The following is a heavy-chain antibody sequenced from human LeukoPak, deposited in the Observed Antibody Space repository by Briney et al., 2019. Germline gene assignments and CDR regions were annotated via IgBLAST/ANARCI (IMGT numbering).Heavy chain of an antibody. CDR1: GGSISSGGYY. V-gene: IGHV4-31*03. CDR2: IYYSGST. CDR3: ARVLPGYSSGWSMDYYYYGMDV. Sequence: SQTLSLTCTVSGGSISSGGYYWSWIRQHPGKGLEWIGYIYYSGSTYYNPSLKSRVTISVDTSKNQFSLKLSSVTAADTAVYYCARVLPGYSSGWSMDYYYYGMDVWGQGTTVTVSS. D-gene: IGHD6-19*01. J-gene: IGHJ6*02.